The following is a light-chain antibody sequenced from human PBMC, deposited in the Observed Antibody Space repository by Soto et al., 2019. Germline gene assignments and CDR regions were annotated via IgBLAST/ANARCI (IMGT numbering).Light chain of an antibody. J-gene: IGKJ1*01. CDR1: QSLSSN. V-gene: IGKV3-15*01. CDR2: GAS. CDR3: QQYHHWRT. Sequence: EIVMTQSPATLSVSPGERATLSCRASQSLSSNLAWYQQKPGQAPRLLIYGASTRATGIPARFSGSGSGTEFTLTISSLQSEDSAVYYCQQYHHWRTFGQGTNVEIK.